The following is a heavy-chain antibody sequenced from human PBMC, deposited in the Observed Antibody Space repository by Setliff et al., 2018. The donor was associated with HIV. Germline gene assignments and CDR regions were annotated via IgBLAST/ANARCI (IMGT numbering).Heavy chain of an antibody. V-gene: IGHV4-34*01. CDR3: ARGSPMVRGVITPFDY. CDR2: IIHSGIT. D-gene: IGHD3-10*01. CDR1: GGSFSDYS. Sequence: ETLSLTCAVSGGSFSDYSWTWIRQPPGKGLEWIGEIIHSGITNYSPSLKSRVTISVDTSKNHFSLRLTSVTAADTAVYYCARGSPMVRGVITPFDYWGQGMLVTVSS. J-gene: IGHJ4*02.